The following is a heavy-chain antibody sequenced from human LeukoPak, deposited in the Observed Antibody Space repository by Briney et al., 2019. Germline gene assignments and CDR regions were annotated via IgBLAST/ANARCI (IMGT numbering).Heavy chain of an antibody. CDR3: ARDRPLDADDYYGFYYFDY. CDR1: GYTFTGYY. D-gene: IGHD3-10*01. V-gene: IGHV1-2*02. Sequence: ASVKVSCKASGYTFTGYYMHWVRQATGQGLEWMGWINPNSGGTNHAQKFQGRVTMTMDTSISTAYMELSRLRSDDTAVYYCARDRPLDADDYYGFYYFDYWGQGTLVTVSS. J-gene: IGHJ4*02. CDR2: INPNSGGT.